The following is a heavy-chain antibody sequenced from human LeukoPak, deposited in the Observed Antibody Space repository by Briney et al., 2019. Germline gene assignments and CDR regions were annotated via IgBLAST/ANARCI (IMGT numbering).Heavy chain of an antibody. D-gene: IGHD2/OR15-2a*01. Sequence: PGGSLRLSCAASGLTFSSYAMSWVRQAPGKGLEWVSAISGSGGSTYYADSVKGRFTISRDNSKNALYLQMNSLRAEDTAVYYCAKDPAGLLSGGFDYWGQGTLVTVSS. V-gene: IGHV3-23*01. CDR2: ISGSGGST. CDR3: AKDPAGLLSGGFDY. J-gene: IGHJ4*02. CDR1: GLTFSSYA.